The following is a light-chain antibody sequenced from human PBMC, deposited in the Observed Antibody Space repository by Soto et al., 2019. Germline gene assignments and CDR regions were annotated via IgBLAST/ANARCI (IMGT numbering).Light chain of an antibody. V-gene: IGKV1-12*01. CDR2: ASS. Sequence: DIQMTQSPSSVSASVGDRVTITCRASQDILSWLAWYQQKPGEAPRLLIYASSNLQSGVPSRFSGSGSGTDFPLTISHLQPEDVATHYCQQANSFPSTFGPGPRLDIK. CDR3: QQANSFPST. J-gene: IGKJ3*01. CDR1: QDILSW.